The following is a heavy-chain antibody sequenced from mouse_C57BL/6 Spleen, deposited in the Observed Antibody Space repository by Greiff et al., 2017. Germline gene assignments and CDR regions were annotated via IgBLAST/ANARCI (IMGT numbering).Heavy chain of an antibody. Sequence: EVHLVESGGGLVKPGGSLKLSCAASGFTFSDYGMHWVRQAPEKGLEWVAYISSGSSTIYYADTVKGRFTISRDNAKNTLFLQMTSLRSEDTAMYYCASHYGSSYAMDYWGQGTSGTVSS. J-gene: IGHJ4*01. CDR2: ISSGSSTI. CDR1: GFTFSDYG. D-gene: IGHD1-1*01. V-gene: IGHV5-17*01. CDR3: ASHYGSSYAMDY.